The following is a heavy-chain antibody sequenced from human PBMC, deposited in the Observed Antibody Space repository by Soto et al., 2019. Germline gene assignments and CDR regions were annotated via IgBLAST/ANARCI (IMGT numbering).Heavy chain of an antibody. CDR2: ISAYNGNT. CDR3: ARCSTVVVVAASNWFDP. J-gene: IGHJ5*02. V-gene: IGHV1-18*01. Sequence: QVRLVQSGAEVKKPGASVKVSCKASGYTFTSYGISWVRQAPGQGLEWMGWISAYNGNTNYAQKLQGRVTMTTDTSTSTAYMELRSLRSDDTAVYYCARCSTVVVVAASNWFDPWGQGTLVTVSS. D-gene: IGHD2-15*01. CDR1: GYTFTSYG.